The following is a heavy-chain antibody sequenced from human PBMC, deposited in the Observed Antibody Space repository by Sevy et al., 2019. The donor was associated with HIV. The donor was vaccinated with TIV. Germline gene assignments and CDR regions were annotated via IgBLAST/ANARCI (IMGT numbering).Heavy chain of an antibody. Sequence: SETLSLTCAVSGASISSAVYSWNWIRQPPGKGLEWIGYIYHTGNTYYNPSLKSRVTISVDRSNNQFSLKMRSLTAADTAVYYCARDGGTMTTPGCLDFWGRGIMVTVSS. D-gene: IGHD4-17*01. CDR2: IYHTGNT. V-gene: IGHV4-30-2*01. J-gene: IGHJ3*01. CDR1: GASISSAVYS. CDR3: ARDGGTMTTPGCLDF.